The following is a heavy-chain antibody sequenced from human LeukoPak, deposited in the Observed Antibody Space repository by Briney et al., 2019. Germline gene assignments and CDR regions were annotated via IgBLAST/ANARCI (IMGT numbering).Heavy chain of an antibody. J-gene: IGHJ4*02. CDR2: ISYDGSKE. D-gene: IGHD2/OR15-2a*01. CDR1: GFTFSSYW. V-gene: IGHV3-30*18. CDR3: AKEFNRGLPDY. Sequence: GGSLRLSCAASGFTFSSYWMNWARQAPGKGLEWLAVISYDGSKEYYADSVKGRFTISRDNSKNTVYLQMSSLRVEETAVYYCAKEFNRGLPDYWGQGTLVTLPS.